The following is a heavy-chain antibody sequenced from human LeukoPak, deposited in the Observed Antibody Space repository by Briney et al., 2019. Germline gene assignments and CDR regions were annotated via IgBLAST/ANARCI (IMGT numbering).Heavy chain of an antibody. J-gene: IGHJ4*02. Sequence: GGSLRLSCAASGFTFSSYSMNWVRQAPGKGLEWVSSISSSSSYIYYADSVKGRFTISRDNAKNSLYLQMNSLRAEDTAVYYCASWRSSGSYYVWGQGTLVTVSS. D-gene: IGHD1-26*01. CDR2: ISSSSSYI. CDR1: GFTFSSYS. V-gene: IGHV3-21*01. CDR3: ASWRSSGSYYV.